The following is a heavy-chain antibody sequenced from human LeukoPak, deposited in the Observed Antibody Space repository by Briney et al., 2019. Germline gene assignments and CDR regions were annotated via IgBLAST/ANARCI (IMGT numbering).Heavy chain of an antibody. V-gene: IGHV4-38-2*01. CDR3: ARGNTLCSGGACSTNIDY. Sequence: SETLSLTCAVSGYSISSGYYGGWIRQPPGKGLEWIGSIYHSGSTYYNPSLRSRVTISVYTSKNQFSLKRSSVTAADTAVYYCARGNTLCSGGACSTNIDYWGQGTLVTVSS. J-gene: IGHJ4*02. D-gene: IGHD2-15*01. CDR2: IYHSGST. CDR1: GYSISSGYY.